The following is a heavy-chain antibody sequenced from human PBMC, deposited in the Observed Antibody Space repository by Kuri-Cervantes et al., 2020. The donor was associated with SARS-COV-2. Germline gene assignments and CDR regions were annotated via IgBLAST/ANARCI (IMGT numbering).Heavy chain of an antibody. CDR2: ISAYNGNT. J-gene: IGHJ4*02. CDR3: ASYCSSTSCYTRGDYFDY. D-gene: IGHD2-2*02. CDR1: GYTFTSYG. Sequence: ASVKVSCKASGYTFTSYGISWVRQAPGQGLEWMGWISAYNGNTSYAQKFQGRVTMTRDTSISTAYMELGRLRSDGTAVYYCASYCSSTSCYTRGDYFDYWGQGTLVTVSS. V-gene: IGHV1-18*01.